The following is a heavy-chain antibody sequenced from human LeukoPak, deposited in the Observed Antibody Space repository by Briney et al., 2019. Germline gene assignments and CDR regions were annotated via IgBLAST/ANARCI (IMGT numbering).Heavy chain of an antibody. CDR2: IKHDGSET. CDR1: GFTFSGYW. D-gene: IGHD4-23*01. Sequence: GGSLRLSCAVSGFTFSGYWMTLVRQAPGKGPGWVAHIKHDGSETYYVDSVKGRFTISRDNAMNSLYLQMNSLGAEDTAVYYCAKNPDYGGNTFLDYWGQGTLVTVSS. J-gene: IGHJ4*02. CDR3: AKNPDYGGNTFLDY. V-gene: IGHV3-7*01.